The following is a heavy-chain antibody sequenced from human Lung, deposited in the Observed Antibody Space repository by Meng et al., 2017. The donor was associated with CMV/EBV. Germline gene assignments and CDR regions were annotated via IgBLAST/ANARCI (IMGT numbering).Heavy chain of an antibody. V-gene: IGHV3-9*01. J-gene: IGHJ4*02. CDR2: ISLNSDTI. Sequence: GGSLRLSCVASGFTLDNYAMHWVRQAAGKGLEWVSGISLNSDTIVYAAFVGGGFTVSRDNSKHSLYLQVNSLRIEDTALYYCAKYRSAWYGGIDFDYWGQGALVTVSS. CDR1: GFTLDNYA. D-gene: IGHD6-19*01. CDR3: AKYRSAWYGGIDFDY.